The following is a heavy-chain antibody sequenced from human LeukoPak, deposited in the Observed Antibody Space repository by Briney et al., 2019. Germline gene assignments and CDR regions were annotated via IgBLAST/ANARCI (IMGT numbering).Heavy chain of an antibody. CDR1: GFTVSNNY. Sequence: PGGSLRLSCAASGFTVSNNYMSWGRPAPGKKLEWGSDIYSDGTTFYADSVKGRFTISRDNSKNTLYLQMNSLRAEDTAVYHCARYDFILISYFDLWGRGALVTVSS. V-gene: IGHV3-53*01. J-gene: IGHJ2*01. CDR2: IYSDGTT. CDR3: ARYDFILISYFDL. D-gene: IGHD3-3*01.